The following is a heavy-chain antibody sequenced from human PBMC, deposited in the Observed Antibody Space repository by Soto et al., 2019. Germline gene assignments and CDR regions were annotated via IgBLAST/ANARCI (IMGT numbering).Heavy chain of an antibody. CDR2: INPNSGGT. J-gene: IGHJ3*02. Sequence: QVQLVQSGAEVKKPGASVKVSCKASGYTFTGYYMHWVRQAPGQGLEWMGWINPNSGGTNYAQKFQGWATMTRDSSISTAYMELSRLRSDDTAVYYCARYDSSSNAFDIWGQGTMVTVSS. D-gene: IGHD3-22*01. V-gene: IGHV1-2*04. CDR1: GYTFTGYY. CDR3: ARYDSSSNAFDI.